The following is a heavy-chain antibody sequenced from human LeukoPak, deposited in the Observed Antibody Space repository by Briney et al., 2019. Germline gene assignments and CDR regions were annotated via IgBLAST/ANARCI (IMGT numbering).Heavy chain of an antibody. CDR2: IYYSGST. J-gene: IGHJ4*02. V-gene: IGHV4-31*03. CDR3: ARDYHCGGNDCSWVGY. D-gene: IGHD2-21*01. CDR1: GGSISSGGYY. Sequence: SETLSLTCTVSGGSISSGGYYWSWLRQHPGKGLEWIGYIYYSGSTYYNPSLKSRVTISVDTSKNQFSLKLSSVTAADTAVYYCARDYHCGGNDCSWVGYWGQGTLVTVSS.